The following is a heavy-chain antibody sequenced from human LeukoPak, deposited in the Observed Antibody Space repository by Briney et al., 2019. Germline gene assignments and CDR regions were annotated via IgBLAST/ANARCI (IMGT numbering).Heavy chain of an antibody. CDR2: ISAYNGNT. CDR3: ARDLVRFGEGGH. J-gene: IGHJ4*02. D-gene: IGHD3-10*01. V-gene: IGHV1-18*01. Sequence: SVNVSCKASGYTFTSYGISWVRQAPGQGLEWMGWISAYNGNTNYAQTLQGRVTMTTDTSTSTAYMELRSLRSDDTAVYYCARDLVRFGEGGHWGQGTLVTVSS. CDR1: GYTFTSYG.